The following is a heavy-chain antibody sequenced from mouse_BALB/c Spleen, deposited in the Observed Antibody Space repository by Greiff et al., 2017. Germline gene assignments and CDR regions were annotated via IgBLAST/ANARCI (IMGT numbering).Heavy chain of an antibody. D-gene: IGHD2-4*01. CDR3: ARDRGITTGYAMDY. Sequence: EVHLVESGGGLVQPGGSLKLSCAASGFTFSSYGMSWVRQTPDKRLELVATINSNGGSTYYPDSVKGRFTISRDNAKNTLYLQMSSLKSEDTAMYYCARDRGITTGYAMDYWGQGTSVTVSS. CDR1: GFTFSSYG. V-gene: IGHV5-6-3*01. CDR2: INSNGGST. J-gene: IGHJ4*01.